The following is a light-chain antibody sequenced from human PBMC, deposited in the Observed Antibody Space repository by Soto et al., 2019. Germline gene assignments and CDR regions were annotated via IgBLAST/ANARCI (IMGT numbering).Light chain of an antibody. V-gene: IGKV1-5*01. CDR2: DAS. CDR1: QSVSSW. Sequence: DIPMTQSPSTLSASVGDRVTITCRASQSVSSWLAWYQQKPGKAPKLLIYDASSLESGVPSRFSCSGSGTEITLTISSLQPDDFATYYCQHYKSYFFTFGPGTKVEIK. CDR3: QHYKSYFFT. J-gene: IGKJ3*01.